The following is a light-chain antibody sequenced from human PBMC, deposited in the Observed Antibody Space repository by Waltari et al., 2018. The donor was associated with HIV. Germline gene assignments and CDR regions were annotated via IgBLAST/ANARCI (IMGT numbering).Light chain of an antibody. CDR1: NSDVGGYNY. Sequence: QSALTQPASVSGSPGQSITISCTGTNSDVGGYNYVSWYQQHPGKAPRLIIFEVTKRPPGISTRVSGSKSGNSASLTISGLQSEDEADYYCDSYTPQSFHVFGSGTRVTVL. V-gene: IGLV2-14*01. CDR3: DSYTPQSFHV. CDR2: EVT. J-gene: IGLJ1*01.